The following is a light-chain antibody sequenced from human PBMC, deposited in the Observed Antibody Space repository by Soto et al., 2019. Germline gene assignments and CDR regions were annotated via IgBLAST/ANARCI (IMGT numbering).Light chain of an antibody. CDR2: DVN. J-gene: IGLJ1*01. V-gene: IGLV2-11*01. Sequence: QSVLTQPRSVSGSPGQSVTISCTGTSSDVGGYTFVSWYQQHPAKAPKLMIYDVNRRPSGVPDRFSGSKSGNTASLTISGLQAEDEADYYCCSYAGSYTLYVFGTGTKVTVL. CDR1: SSDVGGYTF. CDR3: CSYAGSYTLYV.